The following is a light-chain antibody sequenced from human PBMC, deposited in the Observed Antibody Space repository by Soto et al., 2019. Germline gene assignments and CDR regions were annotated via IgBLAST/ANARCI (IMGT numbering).Light chain of an antibody. CDR1: SSDVGRYNY. Sequence: QCALPPPPSASWSPGRSVTISCIGTSSDVGRYNYVSWYQHHPGKAPKLIIYEVTKRPSGVPDRFSGSKSGNTASLTVSGLQADDEADYYCNSYVGSNNYVFGTGTKVTVL. V-gene: IGLV2-8*01. CDR3: NSYVGSNNYV. CDR2: EVT. J-gene: IGLJ1*01.